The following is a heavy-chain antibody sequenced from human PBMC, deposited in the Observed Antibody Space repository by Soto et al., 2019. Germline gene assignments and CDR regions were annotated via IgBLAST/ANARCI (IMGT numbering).Heavy chain of an antibody. CDR1: RGSNNSYY. Sequence: QVQLQESGPGLVKPSETLSLTCTVPRGSNNSYYWSWIRQSATKGLEWIGRIYPSGSTNYNPSLKSRVAMSLDTSTNQFSLRLSSLTAADTATYYCARDRRASGRLFITAPTRGFDLWGQGTLAIVSS. V-gene: IGHV4-4*07. CDR3: ARDRRASGRLFITAPTRGFDL. CDR2: IYPSGST. D-gene: IGHD1-7*01. J-gene: IGHJ3*01.